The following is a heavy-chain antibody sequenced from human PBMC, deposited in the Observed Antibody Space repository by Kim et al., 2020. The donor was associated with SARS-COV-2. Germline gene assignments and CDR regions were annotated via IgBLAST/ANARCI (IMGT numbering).Heavy chain of an antibody. Sequence: GGSLRLSCAASGFTFSDYYLTWIRQAPGKGLEWVSYISGSGAITDYADSVKGRFTISRDNAKNSLYLQMNSLRGEDTAIYYCARDGRLDTGTFVGGFDFWGPGTMVAVSS. J-gene: IGHJ3*01. CDR2: ISGSGAIT. V-gene: IGHV3-11*01. D-gene: IGHD5-18*01. CDR3: ARDGRLDTGTFVGGFDF. CDR1: GFTFSDYY.